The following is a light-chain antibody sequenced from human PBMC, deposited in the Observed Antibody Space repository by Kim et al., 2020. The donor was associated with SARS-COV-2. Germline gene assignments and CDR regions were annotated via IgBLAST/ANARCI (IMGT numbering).Light chain of an antibody. Sequence: AFVGDSVTITCRASQGISSALAWYQQTSGKAPKLLIYDASNLESGVPSRFSGSGSGTDFTLTISSVQPEDLATYYCQQFYSNPITFGQGTRLEIK. CDR1: QGISSA. J-gene: IGKJ5*01. CDR2: DAS. V-gene: IGKV1-13*02. CDR3: QQFYSNPIT.